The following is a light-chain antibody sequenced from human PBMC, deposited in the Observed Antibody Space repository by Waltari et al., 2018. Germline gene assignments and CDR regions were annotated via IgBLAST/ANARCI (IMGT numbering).Light chain of an antibody. Sequence: QSALTQPASVSGSPGQSITISCTGTSRDVGTYKRVSWYQQHPGKAPKLMIYAVSKRASGVSDRFSGSKSGDMASLTISGLQPEDEAEYFCSSYAGSSKGVFGGGTKVTVL. J-gene: IGLJ2*01. CDR2: AVS. CDR1: SRDVGTYKR. CDR3: SSYAGSSKGV. V-gene: IGLV2-23*02.